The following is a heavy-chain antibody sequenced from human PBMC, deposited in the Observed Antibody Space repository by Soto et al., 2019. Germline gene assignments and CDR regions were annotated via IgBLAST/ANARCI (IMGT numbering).Heavy chain of an antibody. J-gene: IGHJ1*01. Sequence: QVQLVESGGGVVQPGRSLRLSCAASGFTFSSYAMHWVRQAPGKGLEWVAVISYDGSNKYYADSVKGRFTISRDNSKNTLYLQMNSLRAEDTAVYYCARETIVAVAGVFARQPFQHWAQGTLVNVSS. D-gene: IGHD6-19*01. CDR2: ISYDGSNK. V-gene: IGHV3-30-3*01. CDR3: ARETIVAVAGVFARQPFQH. CDR1: GFTFSSYA.